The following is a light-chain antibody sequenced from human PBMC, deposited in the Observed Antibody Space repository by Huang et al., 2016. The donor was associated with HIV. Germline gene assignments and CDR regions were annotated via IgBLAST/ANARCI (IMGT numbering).Light chain of an antibody. CDR1: QNIKSY. Sequence: DIQITQSPSSLSASVGDTVIITCRASQNIKSYLNWYQQESGKAPKLLISAASNLQSGVPSTFSGSGSGTDFTLTINSLQPEDSATYYCQQSARTPRTFGQGTKLEI. CDR3: QQSARTPRT. CDR2: AAS. J-gene: IGKJ2*01. V-gene: IGKV1-39*01.